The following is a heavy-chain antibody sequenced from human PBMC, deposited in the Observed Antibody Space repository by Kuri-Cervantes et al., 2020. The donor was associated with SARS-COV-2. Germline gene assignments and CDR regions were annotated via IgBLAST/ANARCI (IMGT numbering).Heavy chain of an antibody. CDR3: ARDVGYDFWSGPSRSPHY. CDR1: GGTFSSYA. J-gene: IGHJ4*02. D-gene: IGHD3-3*01. CDR2: INPNSGGT. V-gene: IGHV1-2*02. Sequence: ASVKVSCKASGGTFSSYAISWVRQAPGQGLEWMGWINPNSGGTNYAQKFQGRVTTTRDTSISTAYMELSRLRSDDTAVYYCARDVGYDFWSGPSRSPHYWGQGTLVTVSS.